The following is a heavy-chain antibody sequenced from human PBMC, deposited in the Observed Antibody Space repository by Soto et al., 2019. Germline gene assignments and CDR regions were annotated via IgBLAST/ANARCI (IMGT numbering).Heavy chain of an antibody. D-gene: IGHD2-2*01. CDR3: ARVVVVPAARTPWGMDV. CDR2: IYPGDSDT. CDR1: GYSFTSYW. J-gene: IGHJ6*02. Sequence: PGESLKISCRGSGYSFTSYWIGWVRQMPGKGLEWMGIIYPGDSDTRYSPSFQGQVTISADKSISTAYLQWSSLKASDTAMYYCARVVVVPAARTPWGMDVWGQGTTVTVSS. V-gene: IGHV5-51*01.